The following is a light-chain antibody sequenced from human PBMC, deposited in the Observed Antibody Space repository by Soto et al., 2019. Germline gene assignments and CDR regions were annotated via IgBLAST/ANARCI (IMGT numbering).Light chain of an antibody. J-gene: IGKJ2*01. Sequence: DIQMTQSPSSLSASVGDRVTITCRASQGVSAYLLWYQQRQGRAPKLLIYAASTLLSGVPSRFSGGGSVTNFTLNISSLQPEDFATCCCHQSYNTPHTFGQGTKLET. V-gene: IGKV1-39*01. CDR2: AAS. CDR1: QGVSAY. CDR3: HQSYNTPHT.